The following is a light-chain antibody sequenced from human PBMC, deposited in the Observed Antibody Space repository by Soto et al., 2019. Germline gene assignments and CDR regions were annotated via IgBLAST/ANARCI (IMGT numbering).Light chain of an antibody. V-gene: IGKV3-20*01. CDR1: QSVSNNY. CDR3: QQYGISGT. J-gene: IGKJ1*01. Sequence: EIVFTQSPGSLALSPGERATLSCSASQSVSNNYLAWYQQKPGQAPRLLIYGASNRATGIPDRFSGSGSGTDFTLTISRLEPEDFAVYYCQQYGISGTFGQGTKVDIK. CDR2: GAS.